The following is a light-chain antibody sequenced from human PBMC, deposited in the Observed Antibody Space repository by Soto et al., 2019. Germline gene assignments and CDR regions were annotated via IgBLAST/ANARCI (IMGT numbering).Light chain of an antibody. V-gene: IGKV3-20*01. CDR1: QSVSSSY. CDR2: GAS. J-gene: IGKJ1*01. Sequence: EIVLTQSPGTLSLSPGERATISCRASQSVSSSYLAWYQQKPGQAPRLLIYGASSRATGSPDRFSGRGSGTDFTLTISRLEPEDFSVYYCQQYVTSPPWTFGQGTKVEIK. CDR3: QQYVTSPPWT.